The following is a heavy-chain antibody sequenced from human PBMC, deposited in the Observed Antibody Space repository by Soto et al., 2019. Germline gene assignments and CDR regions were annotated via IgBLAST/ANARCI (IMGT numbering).Heavy chain of an antibody. J-gene: IGHJ4*02. Sequence: GGSLRLSCAASGFTFDDYAMHWVRQAPGKGLEWVSGISWNSGSIGYADSVKGRFTISRDNAKNSLYLQMNSLRAEDTALYYCAKDGGSGNWNYHDFDYWGQGTLVTVSS. V-gene: IGHV3-9*01. D-gene: IGHD1-7*01. CDR3: AKDGGSGNWNYHDFDY. CDR2: ISWNSGSI. CDR1: GFTFDDYA.